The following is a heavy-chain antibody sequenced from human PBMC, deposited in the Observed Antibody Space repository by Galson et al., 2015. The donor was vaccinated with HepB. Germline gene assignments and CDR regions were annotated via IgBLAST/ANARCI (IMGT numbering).Heavy chain of an antibody. CDR3: ARQVDNWFDP. CDR1: GFTFTPFW. J-gene: IGHJ5*02. Sequence: SLRPSCRGSGFTFTPFWMHWVRQTPEKGLVSVSRINSDETSTNYADSVKGRFTISRDNAKNTLYLQMNSLRAEDTAVYYCARQVDNWFDPWGQGTLVTVSS. V-gene: IGHV3-74*01. CDR2: INSDETST.